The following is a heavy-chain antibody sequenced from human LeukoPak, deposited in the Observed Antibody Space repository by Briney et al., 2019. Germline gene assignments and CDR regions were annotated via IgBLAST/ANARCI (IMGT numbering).Heavy chain of an antibody. CDR1: GDSISRSTYY. D-gene: IGHD6-13*01. J-gene: IGHJ4*02. V-gene: IGHV4-61*05. Sequence: SETLSLTCTVSGDSISRSTYYWAWIRQPPGKGLEWIGYIYYSGSTNYNPSLKSRVTISVDTSKNQFSLKLSSVTAADTAVYYCARRYSSSEKYFDYWGQGTLVTVSS. CDR2: IYYSGST. CDR3: ARRYSSSEKYFDY.